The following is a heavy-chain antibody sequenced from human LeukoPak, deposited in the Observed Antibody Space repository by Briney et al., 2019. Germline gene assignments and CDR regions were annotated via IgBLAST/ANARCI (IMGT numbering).Heavy chain of an antibody. J-gene: IGHJ4*02. CDR2: TSHDENNK. V-gene: IGHV3-30-3*01. D-gene: IGHD3-10*01. Sequence: QSGGSLRLSCAASGFTFSSNPMHWVRQAPGKGLEWVAVTSHDENNKYYADSVKGRFTISRDNSKNTLYLQMNSLRLEDTAVYYCAKDVFGGIDYWGQGTLVTVSS. CDR1: GFTFSSNP. CDR3: AKDVFGGIDY.